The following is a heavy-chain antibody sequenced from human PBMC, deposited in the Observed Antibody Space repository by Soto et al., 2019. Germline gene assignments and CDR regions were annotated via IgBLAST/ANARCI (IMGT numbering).Heavy chain of an antibody. Sequence: SVKVSCKASGGTFSSYAISWVRQAPGQGLEWMGGIIPIFGTANYAQKFQGRVTITADESTSTAYMELSSLRSEDTAVYYCAREARYDFWSGYYWFDPWGQGTLVTVSS. CDR3: AREARYDFWSGYYWFDP. J-gene: IGHJ5*02. V-gene: IGHV1-69*13. CDR2: IIPIFGTA. CDR1: GGTFSSYA. D-gene: IGHD3-3*01.